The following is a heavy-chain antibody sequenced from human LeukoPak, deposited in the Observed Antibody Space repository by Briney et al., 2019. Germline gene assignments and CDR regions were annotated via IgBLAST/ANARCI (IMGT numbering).Heavy chain of an antibody. Sequence: SETLSLTCAVSGYSTSSGYYWGWIRQPPGKGLEWIGSIYHSGSNYYNPSLKSRVTISEDTSKNQFSLKLSSVNAADTAVYYCARRSDFWSGSNWFDPWGQGTLVTVSS. D-gene: IGHD3-3*01. J-gene: IGHJ5*02. CDR2: IYHSGSN. CDR1: GYSTSSGYY. CDR3: ARRSDFWSGSNWFDP. V-gene: IGHV4-38-2*01.